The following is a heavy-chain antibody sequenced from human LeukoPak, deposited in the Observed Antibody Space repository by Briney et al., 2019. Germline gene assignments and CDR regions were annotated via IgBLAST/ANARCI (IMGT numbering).Heavy chain of an antibody. CDR2: MSYDGHNK. CDR3: ARTISVFGILPDNWLDS. J-gene: IGHJ5*01. Sequence: GGSLRLSCAGSGFTLRHYAMHWLRQAPGKALEWLAVMSYDGHNKSYSDSVEGRFTISRDDSKNTLYLHHNNLRSEDTGIYYCARTISVFGILPDNWLDSWGQGIPVTVSS. CDR1: GFTLRHYA. V-gene: IGHV3-30*03. D-gene: IGHD3-3*01.